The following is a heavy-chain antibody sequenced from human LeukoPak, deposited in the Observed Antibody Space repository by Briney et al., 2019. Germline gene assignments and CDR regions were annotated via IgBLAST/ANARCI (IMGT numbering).Heavy chain of an antibody. CDR1: GGSFSGYY. CDR3: ARSIAAAGKGGYYYYYGMDV. J-gene: IGHJ6*02. CDR2: INHSGST. Sequence: SETLSLTCAVYGGSFSGYYWSWIRQPPGKGLEWIGEINHSGSTNYNPSLKSRVTISVDTSKNQFSLKLSSVTAADTAVYYCARSIAAAGKGGYYYYYGMDVWGQGTTVTVSS. V-gene: IGHV4-34*01. D-gene: IGHD6-13*01.